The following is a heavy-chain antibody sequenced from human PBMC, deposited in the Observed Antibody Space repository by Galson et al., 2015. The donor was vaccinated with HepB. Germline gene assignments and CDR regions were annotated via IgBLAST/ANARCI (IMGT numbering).Heavy chain of an antibody. CDR1: GFTFSSYG. D-gene: IGHD3-10*01. CDR2: IWYDGSNK. CDR3: ARSLGRSVTVFNYFDY. V-gene: IGHV3-33*08. Sequence: SLRLSCAASGFTFSSYGMHWVRQAPGKGLEWVAVIWYDGSNKYYADSVKGRFTISRDNSKNTLYLQMNSLRAEDTAVYYCARSLGRSVTVFNYFDYWGQGTLVTVSS. J-gene: IGHJ4*02.